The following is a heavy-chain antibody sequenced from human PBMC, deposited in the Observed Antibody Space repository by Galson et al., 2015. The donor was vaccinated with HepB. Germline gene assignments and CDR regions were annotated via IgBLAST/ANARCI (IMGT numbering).Heavy chain of an antibody. CDR1: GYTFTSYA. V-gene: IGHV1-69*04. CDR3: ARELWFGELDPWFDP. CDR2: IIPILGIA. D-gene: IGHD3-10*01. J-gene: IGHJ5*02. Sequence: SVKVSCKASGYTFTSYAMHWVRQAPGQRLEWMGRIIPILGIANYAQKFQGRVTITADKSTSTAYMELSSLRSEDTAVYYCARELWFGELDPWFDPWGQGTLVTVSS.